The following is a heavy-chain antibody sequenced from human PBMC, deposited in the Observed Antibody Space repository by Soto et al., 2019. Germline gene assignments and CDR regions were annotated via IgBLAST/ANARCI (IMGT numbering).Heavy chain of an antibody. Sequence: PSETLSLTCTVSGGSVSSGGYYWSWIRQHPGTGLEWIGYIYYSGTTYFNPSLKNRASISLDTSKNEFSLKLTSVTAADTAVYYCARRALPQCINGVCYKDGFWDYWGQGALVTVSS. CDR1: GGSVSSGGYY. V-gene: IGHV4-31*03. CDR2: IYYSGTT. J-gene: IGHJ4*02. D-gene: IGHD2-8*01. CDR3: ARRALPQCINGVCYKDGFWDY.